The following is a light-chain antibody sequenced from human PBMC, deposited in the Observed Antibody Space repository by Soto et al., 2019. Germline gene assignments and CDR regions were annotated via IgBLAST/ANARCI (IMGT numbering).Light chain of an antibody. J-gene: IGLJ1*01. CDR1: SSDVGGYKY. Sequence: QSALTQPASVSGSPGQSITISCTGTSSDVGGYKYVSWYQQHPGKAPKLMIYDVSNRPSGVSNRFSGSKSGNTASLNISGLPAEDEADYYCSSYRSSSTLYVFGTGTKVTVL. V-gene: IGLV2-14*01. CDR3: SSYRSSSTLYV. CDR2: DVS.